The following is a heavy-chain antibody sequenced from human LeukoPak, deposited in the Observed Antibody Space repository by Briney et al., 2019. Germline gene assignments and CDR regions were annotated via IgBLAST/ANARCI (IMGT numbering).Heavy chain of an antibody. CDR2: ISGSGGST. J-gene: IGHJ4*02. Sequence: GGSLRLSCAASGFTFSSYAMSWVRQAPGKGLEWVSAISGSGGSTYYADSVKGRFTISRDNSKNTLYLQMNSLRAEDTAVYYCAKASITMVRGVSSLDYWGQGTLVTVSS. CDR3: AKASITMVRGVSSLDY. D-gene: IGHD3-10*01. CDR1: GFTFSSYA. V-gene: IGHV3-23*01.